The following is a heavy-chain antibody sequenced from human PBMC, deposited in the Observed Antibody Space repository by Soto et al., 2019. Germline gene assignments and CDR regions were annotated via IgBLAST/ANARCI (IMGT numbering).Heavy chain of an antibody. CDR2: INAGNGNT. Sequence: ASVEVSCKXSGYTFTSYAMHWVRQAPGQRLEWMGWINAGNGNTKYSQKFQGRVTITRDTSASTAYMELSSLRSEDTAVYYCARDRYFEDVWFDPWGQGTLVTVSS. CDR1: GYTFTSYA. CDR3: ARDRYFEDVWFDP. D-gene: IGHD3-9*01. V-gene: IGHV1-3*01. J-gene: IGHJ5*02.